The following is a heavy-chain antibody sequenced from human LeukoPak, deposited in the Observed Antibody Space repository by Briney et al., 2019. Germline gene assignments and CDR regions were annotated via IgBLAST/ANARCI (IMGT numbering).Heavy chain of an antibody. V-gene: IGHV3-30*02. Sequence: PGGSLRLSCVASGFTFSSYGMHWVRQAPDRGLEWVTFIRFDGSSEYYADSVKGRFTISRDNAKNSLYLQMNSLRAEDTAVYYCARGTDYWGQGTLVTVSS. D-gene: IGHD1/OR15-1a*01. CDR1: GFTFSSYG. CDR2: IRFDGSSE. J-gene: IGHJ4*02. CDR3: ARGTDY.